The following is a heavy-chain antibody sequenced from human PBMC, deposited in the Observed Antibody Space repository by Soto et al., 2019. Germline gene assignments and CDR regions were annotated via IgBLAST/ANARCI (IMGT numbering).Heavy chain of an antibody. Sequence: GGSLRLSCAASGFTFSSYAMSWVRQAPGKGLEWVSAISGSGGSTYYADSVKGRFTISRDNSKNTLYLQMNSLRAEDTAVYYCAKDQMATSTEGTNPLFDYWGQGTLVTVSS. J-gene: IGHJ4*02. CDR1: GFTFSSYA. CDR3: AKDQMATSTEGTNPLFDY. V-gene: IGHV3-23*01. CDR2: ISGSGGST. D-gene: IGHD5-12*01.